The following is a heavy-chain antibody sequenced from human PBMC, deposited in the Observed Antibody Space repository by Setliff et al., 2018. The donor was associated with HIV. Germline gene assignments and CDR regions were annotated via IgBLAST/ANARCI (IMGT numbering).Heavy chain of an antibody. CDR2: INSYNGNT. V-gene: IGHV1-18*01. J-gene: IGHJ4*02. Sequence: GASVKVSCKISGYTLTELSRHWVRQAPGKGLEWMGWINSYNGNTKFAQKVQGRVTMTTDTSTSTAYMELRSLRSDDTAVYYCARSEGQWLRPEGALCDYWGQGTLVTVSS. CDR1: GYTLTELS. D-gene: IGHD5-12*01. CDR3: ARSEGQWLRPEGALCDY.